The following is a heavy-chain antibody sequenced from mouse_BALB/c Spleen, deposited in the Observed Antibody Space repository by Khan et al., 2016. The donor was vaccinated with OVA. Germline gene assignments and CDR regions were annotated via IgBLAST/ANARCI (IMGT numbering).Heavy chain of an antibody. D-gene: IGHD2-10*01. CDR1: GFSLANYG. Sequence: QVQLKESGPGLVAPSQSLSITCTISGFSLANYGVHWVRQPPGKGLEWLVLMWGDGSTSYNSVLKSSLTVSTDNSRSQVFSKMNSLQTDDTAMYFCARQPYYHYNVMDYWGQGTSVTVSS. J-gene: IGHJ4*01. V-gene: IGHV2-6-1*01. CDR3: ARQPYYHYNVMDY. CDR2: MWGDGST.